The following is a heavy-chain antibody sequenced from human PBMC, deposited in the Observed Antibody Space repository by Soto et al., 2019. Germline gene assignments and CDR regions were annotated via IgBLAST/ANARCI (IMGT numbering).Heavy chain of an antibody. CDR3: ARDVGPVTIFGEALSGYFDF. CDR2: IKDDGSER. CDR1: GFSFGSYW. J-gene: IGHJ4*02. D-gene: IGHD3-3*01. Sequence: PEGSLRLSCAVSGFSFGSYWMSWVRQAPGKGLEWLASIKDDGSERYYLDSVKGRFTISRDNAKDSLSLQMNSLRGEDTAFYYCARDVGPVTIFGEALSGYFDFWGQGTLVTVSS. V-gene: IGHV3-7*03.